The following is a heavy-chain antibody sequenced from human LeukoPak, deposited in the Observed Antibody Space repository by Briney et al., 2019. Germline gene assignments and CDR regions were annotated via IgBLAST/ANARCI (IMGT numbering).Heavy chain of an antibody. CDR2: IYYSGST. Sequence: SETLSLTCTVSGVSISSSSHYWGWIRQPPGKGLEWIGSIYYSGSTYYNPSLKSRVTISVDTSKNQFSLKVSSVTAADTAVYYCARSRGVATPVDSWCQGTLVTVSS. CDR1: GVSISSSSHY. V-gene: IGHV4-39*01. J-gene: IGHJ4*02. CDR3: ARSRGVATPVDS. D-gene: IGHD5-12*01.